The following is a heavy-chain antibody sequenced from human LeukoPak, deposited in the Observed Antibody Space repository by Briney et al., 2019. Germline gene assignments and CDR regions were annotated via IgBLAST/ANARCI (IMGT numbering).Heavy chain of an antibody. Sequence: PGGSLRLSCAASGFTFSRYWMHWVRQAPGKGLVWVSRINSDGSSTNYADSVKGRFTISRDNAKNTLYLLMNSLRVEDTAVYYCAREKRFLEWLRSYGMDVWGQGTTVTVSS. D-gene: IGHD3-3*01. J-gene: IGHJ6*02. CDR3: AREKRFLEWLRSYGMDV. CDR1: GFTFSRYW. CDR2: INSDGSST. V-gene: IGHV3-74*01.